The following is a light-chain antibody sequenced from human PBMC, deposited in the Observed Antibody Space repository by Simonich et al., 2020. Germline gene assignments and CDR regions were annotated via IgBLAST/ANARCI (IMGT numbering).Light chain of an antibody. J-gene: IGLJ2*01. CDR3: CSYAGSSTVV. CDR1: SSDVGSYNL. V-gene: IGLV2-23*01. CDR2: EGS. Sequence: QSSLTQPASVSGSPGQSITISCPGTSSDVGSYNLVSWYQQHPGKAPKLMIYEGSKGPSGVSHRFSGSKSGNTASLTICGLQAEDEADYYCCSYAGSSTVVFGGGTKLTVL.